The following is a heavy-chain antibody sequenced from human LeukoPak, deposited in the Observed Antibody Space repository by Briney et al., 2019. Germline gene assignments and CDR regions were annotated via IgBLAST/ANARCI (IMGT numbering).Heavy chain of an antibody. CDR1: GYSISSGYY. V-gene: IGHV4-38-2*01. Sequence: SETLSLTCAVSGYSISSGYYWGWIRQPPGKGLEWIGSIYHSGSTCYNPSLKSRVTISVDTSKNQFSLKLSSVTAADTAVYYCALNTGPDYWGQGTLVTVSS. D-gene: IGHD1-1*01. CDR3: ALNTGPDY. CDR2: IYHSGST. J-gene: IGHJ4*02.